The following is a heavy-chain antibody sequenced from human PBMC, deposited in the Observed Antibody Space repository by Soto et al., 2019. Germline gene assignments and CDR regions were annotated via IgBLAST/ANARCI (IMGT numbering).Heavy chain of an antibody. J-gene: IGHJ4*02. D-gene: IGHD6-13*01. Sequence: SETLSLTCAVSGGSISSGGYSWSWIRQPPGKGLEWIGYIYHSGSTYYNPSLKSRVTISVDRSKNQFSLKLSSVTAADTAVYYCARVVGTQFDYWGQGTLLTVS. CDR2: IYHSGST. V-gene: IGHV4-30-2*01. CDR1: GGSISSGGYS. CDR3: ARVVGTQFDY.